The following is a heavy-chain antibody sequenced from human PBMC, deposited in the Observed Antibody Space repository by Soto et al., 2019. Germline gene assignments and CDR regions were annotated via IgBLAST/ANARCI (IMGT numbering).Heavy chain of an antibody. J-gene: IGHJ4*01. V-gene: IGHV3-23*01. CDR2: ITGSGGST. Sequence: PGGSLRLSCAASGFTFSTYAMIWVRQAPGQGLEWVSVITGSGGSTYYADSVKGRFTISRDTSKNTLFLQMNSLRAEDTAVYYCAIDRYGDYGGSDYWG. CDR3: AIDRYGDYGGSDY. D-gene: IGHD4-17*01. CDR1: GFTFSTYA.